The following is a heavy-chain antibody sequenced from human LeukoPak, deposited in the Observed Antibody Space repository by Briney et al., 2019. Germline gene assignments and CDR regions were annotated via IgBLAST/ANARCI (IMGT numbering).Heavy chain of an antibody. V-gene: IGHV1-46*01. Sequence: GASVKVSCKASGYTFTSYYMHWVRQAPGQGLEGMGIINPSGGSKSYAQKLQGRVTMTRDTSTSTVYMELSSLRSEDTAVYSCARGSSGWYSVAYWGQGTLVTVSS. J-gene: IGHJ4*02. CDR3: ARGSSGWYSVAY. CDR2: INPSGGSK. CDR1: GYTFTSYY. D-gene: IGHD6-19*01.